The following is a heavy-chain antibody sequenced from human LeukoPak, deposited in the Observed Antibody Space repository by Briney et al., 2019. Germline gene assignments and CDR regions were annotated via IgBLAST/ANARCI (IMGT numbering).Heavy chain of an antibody. D-gene: IGHD3-10*01. J-gene: IGHJ4*02. CDR3: AKDASYGSGSYPFDY. CDR1: GFTFDNYA. Sequence: PGGSLRLSCAASGFTFDNYAIHWVRQVPGKGLEWVSGISWNSGSIDYADSVKGRFTISRDNAKNSLYLQMNSLRPEDTALYYCAKDASYGSGSYPFDYWGQGTLVTVSS. V-gene: IGHV3-9*01. CDR2: ISWNSGSI.